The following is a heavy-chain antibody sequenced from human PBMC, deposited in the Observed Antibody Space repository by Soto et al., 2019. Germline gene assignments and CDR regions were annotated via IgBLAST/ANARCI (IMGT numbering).Heavy chain of an antibody. CDR1: GYMFTSYW. D-gene: IGHD6-19*01. V-gene: IGHV5-51*01. CDR3: ARRITSSTGWDY. CDR2: IHGGDSNT. J-gene: IGHJ4*02. Sequence: PGESLKISCKGSGYMFTSYWIGWVRQMPGKGLEWMGIIHGGDSNTRYSPSFDGQATISTDKSINTAYLQWSSLKASDTAMYYCARRITSSTGWDYWGQGTLVTVSS.